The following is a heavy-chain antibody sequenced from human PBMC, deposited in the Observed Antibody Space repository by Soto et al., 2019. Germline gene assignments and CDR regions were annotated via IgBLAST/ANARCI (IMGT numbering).Heavy chain of an antibody. V-gene: IGHV1-69*06. Sequence: SVKVSCKASGGTFSSYAISWVRRAPGQGLEWMGGIIPIFGTANYAQKFQGRVTITADKSTSTAYMELSSLRSEDTAVYYCARSLTGALHPIDYWGQGTLVTVSS. J-gene: IGHJ4*02. CDR3: ARSLTGALHPIDY. CDR2: IIPIFGTA. D-gene: IGHD3-9*01. CDR1: GGTFSSYA.